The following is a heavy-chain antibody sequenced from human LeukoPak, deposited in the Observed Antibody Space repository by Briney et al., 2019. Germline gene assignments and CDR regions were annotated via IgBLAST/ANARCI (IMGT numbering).Heavy chain of an antibody. CDR1: GYSISSGTY. J-gene: IGHJ4*02. CDR2: IHHSGAT. CDR3: AREREYGDDQY. D-gene: IGHD2-21*02. V-gene: IGHV4-38-2*01. Sequence: SETLSLTCAASGYSISSGTYWGWIRQPPGKGLEWIGSIHHSGATYYKPSLKSRVTLSLDTSRNQFSLRLTSVTAADTAVYYCAREREYGDDQYWGQGTLVTVSS.